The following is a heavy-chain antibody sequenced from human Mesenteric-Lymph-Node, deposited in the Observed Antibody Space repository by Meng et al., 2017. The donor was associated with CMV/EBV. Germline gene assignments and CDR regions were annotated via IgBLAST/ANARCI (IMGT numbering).Heavy chain of an antibody. V-gene: IGHV5-51*01. D-gene: IGHD5-24*01. J-gene: IGHJ4*02. CDR2: IYPGNSDT. CDR3: ARHLDGYNPLDY. CDR1: GYSFTSYW. Sequence: GESLKISCKVSGYSFTSYWIGWVRQMPGKGLEWLGIIYPGNSDTRYSPSFQGQATISADKSITTAYLQWSSLKSSDAAMYYCARHLDGYNPLDYWGQGTLVTVSS.